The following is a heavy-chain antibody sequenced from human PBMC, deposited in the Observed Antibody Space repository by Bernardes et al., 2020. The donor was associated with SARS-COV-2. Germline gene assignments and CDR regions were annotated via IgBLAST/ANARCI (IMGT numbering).Heavy chain of an antibody. CDR2: INHSGST. J-gene: IGHJ5*02. CDR1: GGSFSGYY. CDR3: ARGIPAAIYARQRFDP. D-gene: IGHD2-2*01. V-gene: IGHV4-34*01. Sequence: SETLSLTCAVYGGSFSGYYWSWIRQPPGKGLEWIGEINHSGSTNYNPSLKSRVTISVDTSKNQFSLKLSSVTAADTAVYYCARGIPAAIYARQRFDPWGQGTLVTVSS.